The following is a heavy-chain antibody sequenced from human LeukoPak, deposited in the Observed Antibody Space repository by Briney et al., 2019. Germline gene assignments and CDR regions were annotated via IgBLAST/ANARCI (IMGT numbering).Heavy chain of an antibody. CDR2: ISSSNSYI. V-gene: IGHV3-21*01. D-gene: IGHD3-10*01. Sequence: GGSLRLSCAASGFTFSSYSMNWVRQAPGKGLEWVSSISSSNSYIYYADSVKGRFTISRDNAKNSLYLQMNSLRAEDTAVYYCGRELLWWGEDYNGRDVGEKGPTDPVPSGGEPAPPAWG. CDR3: GRELLWWGEDYNGRDVGEKGPTDPVPSGGEPAPPA. J-gene: IGHJ1*01. CDR1: GFTFSSYS.